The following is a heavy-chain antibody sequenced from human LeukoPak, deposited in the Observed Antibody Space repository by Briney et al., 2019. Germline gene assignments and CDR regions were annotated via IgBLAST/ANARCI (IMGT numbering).Heavy chain of an antibody. CDR1: RFTFSTYA. CDR2: ISGSGDTT. J-gene: IGHJ4*02. V-gene: IGHV3-23*01. CDR3: AKSQRNDQQVVQRIDY. Sequence: GGPLRLSCTASRFTFSTYAMSWVGQAPGKGMEWVSSISGSGDTTYYTGSVKGRFTISRDNSKNALYLQMSSLRAEDTAVYYCAKSQRNDQQVVQRIDYWGQGTLVTVSS. D-gene: IGHD2-2*01.